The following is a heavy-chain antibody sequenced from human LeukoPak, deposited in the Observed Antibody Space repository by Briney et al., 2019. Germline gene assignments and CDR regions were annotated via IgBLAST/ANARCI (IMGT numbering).Heavy chain of an antibody. Sequence: ASVKVSCKASGYTFTGYYMHWVRQAPGQGFEWMGRINPNSGGTNYAQKFQGRVTMTRDTSISTAYMELNRLRSDDTAVYYCAKDQLIDYYGSGSSLDFGDYWGQGTLVTVSS. D-gene: IGHD3-10*01. V-gene: IGHV1-2*06. CDR1: GYTFTGYY. J-gene: IGHJ4*02. CDR3: AKDQLIDYYGSGSSLDFGDY. CDR2: INPNSGGT.